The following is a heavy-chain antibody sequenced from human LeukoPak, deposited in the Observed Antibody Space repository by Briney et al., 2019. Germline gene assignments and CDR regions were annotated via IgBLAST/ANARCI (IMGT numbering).Heavy chain of an antibody. V-gene: IGHV3-48*01. CDR3: ARVGDYYMDV. CDR1: GFIFSSYG. J-gene: IGHJ6*03. CDR2: ISSSSSTI. Sequence: GGSLRLSCAASGFIFSSYGMNWVRQAPGKELEWVSYISSSSSTIDYADSVKGRFTISRDNAKNSLYLQMNSLRAEDTAVYYCARVGDYYMDVWAKGTTVTVSS.